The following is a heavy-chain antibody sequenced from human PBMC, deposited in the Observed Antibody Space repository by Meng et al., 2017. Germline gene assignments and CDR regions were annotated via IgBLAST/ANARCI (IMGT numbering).Heavy chain of an antibody. CDR2: ISYDGSNK. D-gene: IGHD3-22*01. Sequence: GESLKISCAASGFTFSSYAMHWVRQAPGKGLEWVAVISYDGSNKYYADSVKGRFTISRDNSKNTLYLQMNSLRAEETAVYYCARDKIRGGITMIVVVNRNYYYYYGMDVWGQGTTVTVSS. CDR3: ARDKIRGGITMIVVVNRNYYYYYGMDV. J-gene: IGHJ6*02. V-gene: IGHV3-30*01. CDR1: GFTFSSYA.